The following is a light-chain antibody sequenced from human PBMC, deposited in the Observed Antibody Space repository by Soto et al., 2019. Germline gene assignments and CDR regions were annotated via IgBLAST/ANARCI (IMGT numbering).Light chain of an antibody. V-gene: IGKV4-1*01. CDR2: WAS. CDR1: QTVLVSSNNQNF. J-gene: IGKJ4*01. CDR3: QQYYSAPLT. Sequence: DIVMTQSPDSLAVSLGERATINCKSSQTVLVSSNNQNFLAWFQQKPGQPPKLLIYWASTRESGVPDRFSGSGSGTAFTLSISSLQPEDVAVDYCQQYYSAPLTFGGGTKVEIK.